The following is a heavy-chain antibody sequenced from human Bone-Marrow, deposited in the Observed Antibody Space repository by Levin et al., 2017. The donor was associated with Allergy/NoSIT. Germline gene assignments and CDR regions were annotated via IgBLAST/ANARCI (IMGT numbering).Heavy chain of an antibody. V-gene: IGHV3-21*01. J-gene: IGHJ4*02. CDR3: AGYGDSMGY. CDR2: ISSSSSYI. D-gene: IGHD4-17*01. Sequence: ETLSLTCAASGFTFRAYSMNWVRQAPGKGLEWVSSISSSSSYIYYADSVKGRFTISRDNAKNSLDLQMNSLRVEDTAVYYCAGYGDSMGYWGQGTLVTVSS. CDR1: GFTFRAYS.